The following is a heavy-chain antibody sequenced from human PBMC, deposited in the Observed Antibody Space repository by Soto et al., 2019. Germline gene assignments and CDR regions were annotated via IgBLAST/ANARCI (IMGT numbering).Heavy chain of an antibody. CDR1: GFTFSSYG. CDR3: AKSEYDILTGLYYCFDY. V-gene: IGHV3-30*18. D-gene: IGHD3-9*01. Sequence: QVQLVESGGGVVQPGRSLRLSCAASGFTFSSYGMHWVRQAPGKGLEWVAVISYDGSNKYYADSVKGRFTISRDNSKNTLYLQINSLRAEDTAVYYCAKSEYDILTGLYYCFDYWGQGTLVTVSS. J-gene: IGHJ4*02. CDR2: ISYDGSNK.